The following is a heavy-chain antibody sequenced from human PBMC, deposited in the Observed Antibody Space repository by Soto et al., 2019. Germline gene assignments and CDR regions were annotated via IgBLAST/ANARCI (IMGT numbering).Heavy chain of an antibody. Sequence: QMHLVQSGPEVRKPGSSVKVSCKASGGSFTYTLSWVRQAPGQGLEWMGGIIPIFGTTNYAEKCQGRVTITADESTKTAFMELSTLRSEDTAVYYCARLHSHGTYGMDVWGQGTAVIVSS. J-gene: IGHJ6*02. CDR1: GGSFTYT. CDR2: IIPIFGTT. V-gene: IGHV1-69*01. D-gene: IGHD4-4*01. CDR3: ARLHSHGTYGMDV.